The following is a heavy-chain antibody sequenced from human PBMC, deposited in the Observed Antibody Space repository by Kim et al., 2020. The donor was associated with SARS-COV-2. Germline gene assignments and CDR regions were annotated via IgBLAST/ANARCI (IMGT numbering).Heavy chain of an antibody. D-gene: IGHD5-12*01. Sequence: SETLSLTCDVYGGSFSGYYWSWIRQPPGKGLEWIGEINHSGSTNYNPSLKSRVTISVDTSKNQFSLKLSSVTAADTAVYYCARGPVARTFDSWGQGTLVT. CDR2: INHSGST. J-gene: IGHJ4*02. CDR1: GGSFSGYY. CDR3: ARGPVARTFDS. V-gene: IGHV4-34*01.